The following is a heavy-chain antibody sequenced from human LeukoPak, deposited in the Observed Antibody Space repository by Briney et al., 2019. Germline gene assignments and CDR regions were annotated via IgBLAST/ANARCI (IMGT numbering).Heavy chain of an antibody. V-gene: IGHV5-51*01. D-gene: IGHD1-26*01. J-gene: IGHJ3*02. CDR2: IYPGDSDT. CDR3: ARHSGYSGSYRLGFDAFDI. Sequence: GESLKISCKGSGYSFTSYWIGWVRQMPGKGLEWMGIIYPGDSDTRYSPSFQGQVTISADKSISTAYLQWSSLKASDTAMYYCARHSGYSGSYRLGFDAFDIWGQGTMVTVSS. CDR1: GYSFTSYW.